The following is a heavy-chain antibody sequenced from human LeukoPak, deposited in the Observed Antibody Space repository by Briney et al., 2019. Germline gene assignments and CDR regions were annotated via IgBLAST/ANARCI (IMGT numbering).Heavy chain of an antibody. CDR1: GGSFSGYY. CDR3: ARVPISSGYYPSSRNAFDI. V-gene: IGHV4-34*01. J-gene: IGHJ3*02. D-gene: IGHD3-22*01. CDR2: INHSGST. Sequence: PSETLSLTCAVSGGSFSGYYWSWIRQPPGKGLEWIGEINHSGSTNYNPSPKSRVTISVDTSTNQFSLKLSSVTAADTAVYYCARVPISSGYYPSSRNAFDIWGQGTMVTVSS.